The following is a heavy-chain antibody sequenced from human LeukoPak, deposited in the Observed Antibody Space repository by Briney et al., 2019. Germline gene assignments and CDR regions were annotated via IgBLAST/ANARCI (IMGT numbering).Heavy chain of an antibody. D-gene: IGHD2-2*01. CDR3: AREGIVVVPAAMGDYYYYYMDV. CDR2: IYTSGST. V-gene: IGHV4-4*07. Sequence: SETLSLTCTVSGGSISSYYWSWIRQPAGKGLEWIGRIYTSGSTNYNPSLKSRVTMSVDTSKNQFSLKLSSVTAADTAVYYCAREGIVVVPAAMGDYYYYYMDVWGKGTTVTISS. J-gene: IGHJ6*03. CDR1: GGSISSYY.